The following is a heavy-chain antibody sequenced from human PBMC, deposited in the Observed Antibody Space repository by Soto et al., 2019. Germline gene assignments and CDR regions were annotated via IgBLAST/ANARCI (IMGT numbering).Heavy chain of an antibody. CDR3: ARQRGYSGYDYYFDY. Sequence: GESLKISCKGSGYSFTSYWIGWVRQMPGKGLEWMGIIYPGDSDTRYSPSFQGQVTISADKSISTAYLQWSSLKASDTAMYYCARQRGYSGYDYYFDYWGQGTLVTVSS. J-gene: IGHJ4*02. D-gene: IGHD5-12*01. CDR1: GYSFTSYW. V-gene: IGHV5-51*01. CDR2: IYPGDSDT.